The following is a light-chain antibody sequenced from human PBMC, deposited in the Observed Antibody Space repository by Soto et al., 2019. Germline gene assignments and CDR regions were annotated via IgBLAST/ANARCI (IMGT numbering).Light chain of an antibody. J-gene: IGLJ2*01. CDR2: EVS. CDR3: SSYTSSSTVV. V-gene: IGLV2-14*01. Sequence: QSALTQPASGSGSPGQSITISCTGTIIDVGGYNYVSWYQQHPGKAPKLMIYEVSNRPSGVSNRFSGSKSGNTASLTLSGLQAEDEADYYCSSYTSSSTVVFGGGTKLPVL. CDR1: IIDVGGYNY.